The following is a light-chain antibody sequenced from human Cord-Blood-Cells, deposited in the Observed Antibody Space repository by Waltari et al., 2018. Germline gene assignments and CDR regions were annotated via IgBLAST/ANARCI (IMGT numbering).Light chain of an antibody. V-gene: IGKV3-11*01. J-gene: IGKJ4*01. CDR1: QSVSSY. Sequence: IVLTQSPATLSLSPGERATLSCRASQSVSSYLAWYQQKPGQAPRFLIYDASNRATGLPDRWSGSGSGTDFTLPISSLEPEDFAVYYCQQRSNWPPLTCGGGTKVEIK. CDR3: QQRSNWPPLT. CDR2: DAS.